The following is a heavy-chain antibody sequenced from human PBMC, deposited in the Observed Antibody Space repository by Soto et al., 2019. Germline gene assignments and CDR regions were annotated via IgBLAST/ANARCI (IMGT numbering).Heavy chain of an antibody. CDR1: GGSNSSYY. CDR2: IDTSGTT. V-gene: IGHV4-4*07. Sequence: WETLSLTCTDSGGSNSSYYCSWIRQAAGKGLEWIGRIDTSGTTNYNPSLRSRVTMSVDASKNQFSLNLSSVTAADTAVYFCARGPRGYVYYHGMDVWGQGTTVTVSS. CDR3: ARGPRGYVYYHGMDV. J-gene: IGHJ6*02. D-gene: IGHD3-16*01.